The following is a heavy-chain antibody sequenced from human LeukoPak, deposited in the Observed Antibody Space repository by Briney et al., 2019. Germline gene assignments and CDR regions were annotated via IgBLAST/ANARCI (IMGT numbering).Heavy chain of an antibody. CDR1: GYSFTSYY. CDR2: INPTGGGNK. V-gene: IGHV1-46*01. D-gene: IGHD3-10*01. Sequence: GASVKVSCKAFGYSFTSYYMHWVRQAPGRGPEWMGIINPTGGGNKRYAQKFQGRVTMTSDTSTSTVYMELSSLRSEDTAAYYCARDGRYYGSGNYYGLDVWGKGTTVTVS. CDR3: ARDGRYYGSGNYYGLDV. J-gene: IGHJ6*04.